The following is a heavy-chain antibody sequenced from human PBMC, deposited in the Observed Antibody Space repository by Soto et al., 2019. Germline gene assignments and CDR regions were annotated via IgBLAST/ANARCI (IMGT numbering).Heavy chain of an antibody. D-gene: IGHD3-3*01. CDR2: IIPIFGTT. Sequence: QVQLVPSGAEVKKPGSSVKVSCKASGGTFSSYAINWVRQAPGQGLEWMGGIIPIFGTTNYAQKFQGRLTITADKSTGTAYMELNNRRSEDTAVYYCTRTNYYDSDYWGQGTLVTVSS. J-gene: IGHJ4*02. CDR1: GGTFSSYA. CDR3: TRTNYYDSDY. V-gene: IGHV1-69*06.